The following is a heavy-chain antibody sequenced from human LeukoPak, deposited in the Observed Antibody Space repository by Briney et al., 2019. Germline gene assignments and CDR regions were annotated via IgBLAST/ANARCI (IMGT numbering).Heavy chain of an antibody. CDR1: GFTFSSYG. CDR3: AKDQGGYCSSTSCSSFDY. CDR2: IWYDGSNK. Sequence: PGGSLRLSCAASGFTFSSYGMHWVRQAPGKGLEWVAVIWYDGSNKYYADSVKGRFTISRDNSKNTLYLQMNSLRAEDTAVYYCAKDQGGYCSSTSCSSFDYWGQGTLVTVSS. D-gene: IGHD2-2*01. V-gene: IGHV3-30*02. J-gene: IGHJ4*02.